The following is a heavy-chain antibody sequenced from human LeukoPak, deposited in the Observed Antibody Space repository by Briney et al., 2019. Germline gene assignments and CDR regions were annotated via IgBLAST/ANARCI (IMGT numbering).Heavy chain of an antibody. Sequence: SETLSLTCTVSGGSISSYYWSWIRQPPGKGLEWIGYIYHSGSTNYNPSLKSRDTISVDTSKNQFSLKLSSVTAADTAVYYCARLGYSYGDFDYWGQGTLVTVSS. CDR2: IYHSGST. CDR3: ARLGYSYGDFDY. J-gene: IGHJ4*02. D-gene: IGHD5-18*01. V-gene: IGHV4-59*01. CDR1: GGSISSYY.